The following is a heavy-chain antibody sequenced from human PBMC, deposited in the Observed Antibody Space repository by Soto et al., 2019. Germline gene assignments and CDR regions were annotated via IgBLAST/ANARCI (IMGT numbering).Heavy chain of an antibody. J-gene: IGHJ4*02. CDR2: INWNGGST. CDR1: GFTFDDYG. V-gene: IGHV3-20*04. D-gene: IGHD3-10*01. Sequence: EVQLVESGGGVVRPGGSLRLSCAASGFTFDDYGMSWVRQAPGKGLEWVSGINWNGGSTGYADSVKGRFTISRDNAKNSLYLQMNSLRAEDTALYFCARLYGSGSTRRVRIDYWGQGTLVTVSS. CDR3: ARLYGSGSTRRVRIDY.